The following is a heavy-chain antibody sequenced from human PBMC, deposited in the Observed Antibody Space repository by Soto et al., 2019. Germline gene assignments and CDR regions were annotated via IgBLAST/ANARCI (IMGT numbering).Heavy chain of an antibody. CDR2: IYYSGST. V-gene: IGHV4-59*01. J-gene: IGHJ4*02. CDR1: GGSISSYY. CDR3: ARVVKYYDFWSGYRASYFDY. Sequence: SETLSLTCTVPGGSISSYYWSWIRQPPGKGLDWIVYIYYSGSTNYNPSFKSRVTISVDTSKNQFSLKLSSVTAADTAVYYCARVVKYYDFWSGYRASYFDYWGQGTLVTVS. D-gene: IGHD3-3*01.